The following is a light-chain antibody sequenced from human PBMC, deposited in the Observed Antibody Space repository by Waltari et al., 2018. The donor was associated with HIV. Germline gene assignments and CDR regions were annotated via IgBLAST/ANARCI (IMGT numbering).Light chain of an antibody. J-gene: IGLJ2*01. Sequence: QSVLKQPPSVSGAPGQGVTISCTGSSSNIGAGYDVHWYQQLPGTAPKLLIYGNTNRPSGVPDRFSGSKSGTSPSLAITGLQAEDEADYYCQSYDSSLTGSVFGGGTKLTVL. V-gene: IGLV1-40*01. CDR3: QSYDSSLTGSV. CDR2: GNT. CDR1: SSNIGAGYD.